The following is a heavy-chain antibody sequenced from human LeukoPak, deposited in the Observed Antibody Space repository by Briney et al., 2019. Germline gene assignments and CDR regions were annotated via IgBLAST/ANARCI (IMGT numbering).Heavy chain of an antibody. Sequence: PGESLKISCEGSGYSFPTYWIVLVRQMPGKGLEWMGIIYPADSDIIYGPSFQGQVTISADKSISTAYLQWSSLKASDTAMYYCARGKSLTYTSRPPDGFDYWGQGTLVTVSS. D-gene: IGHD6-13*01. CDR1: GYSFPTYW. J-gene: IGHJ4*02. V-gene: IGHV5-51*01. CDR2: IYPADSDI. CDR3: ARGKSLTYTSRPPDGFDY.